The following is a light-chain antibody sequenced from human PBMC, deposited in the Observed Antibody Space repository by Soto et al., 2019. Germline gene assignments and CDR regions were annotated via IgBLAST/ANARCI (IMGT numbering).Light chain of an antibody. CDR1: MRDVGAYNL. V-gene: IGLV2-14*01. J-gene: IGLJ2*01. Sequence: QLVLTQPASVSGSPGQSITISCAGTMRDVGAYNLVSWYQQHPGRVPQLIIYEVRNRPSGISFRFSGSKSGNTASLTISGLQAEDEADYYCSSFTSKSTLIFGGGTKLTVL. CDR2: EVR. CDR3: SSFTSKSTLI.